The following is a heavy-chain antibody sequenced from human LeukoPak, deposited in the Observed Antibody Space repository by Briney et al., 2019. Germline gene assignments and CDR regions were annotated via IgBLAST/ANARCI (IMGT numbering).Heavy chain of an antibody. Sequence: SETQSPTCAVSCRFFTTYKSAWVRQSPGKGLEWIGEINHTGSTKYNPSLKSRLTISIDTSKNQFSLKLSSLTITHSAAYYCARTNYTGHYHGMDVWGQGTTVTVSS. J-gene: IGHJ6*02. V-gene: IGHV4-34*01. CDR3: ARTNYTGHYHGMDV. CDR2: INHTGST. D-gene: IGHD3-3*01. CDR1: CRFFTTYK.